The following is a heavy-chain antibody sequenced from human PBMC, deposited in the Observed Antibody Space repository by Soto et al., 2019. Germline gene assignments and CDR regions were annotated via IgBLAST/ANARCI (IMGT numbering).Heavy chain of an antibody. CDR1: GFTFSSYG. CDR3: AKDDRGSYGDYDYYYYYMDV. D-gene: IGHD4-17*01. Sequence: GGSLRLSCAASGFTFSSYGMHWVRQAPGKGLEWVAVISYDGSNKYYADSVKGRFTISRDNSKNTLYLQMNSLRAEDTAVYYCAKDDRGSYGDYDYYYYYMDVWGKGTTVTVSS. J-gene: IGHJ6*03. V-gene: IGHV3-30*18. CDR2: ISYDGSNK.